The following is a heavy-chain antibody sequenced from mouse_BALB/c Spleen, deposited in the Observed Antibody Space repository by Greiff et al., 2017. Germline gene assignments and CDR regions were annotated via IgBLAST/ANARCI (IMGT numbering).Heavy chain of an antibody. CDR1: GFTFSSYA. CDR2: ISSGGSYT. J-gene: IGHJ4*01. CDR3: ARHGITTVVASRYAMDY. D-gene: IGHD1-1*01. V-gene: IGHV5-9-3*01. Sequence: DVMLVESGGGLVKPGGSLKLSCAASGFTFSSYAMSWVRQTPEKRLEWVATISSGGSYTYYPDSVKGRFTISRDNAKNTLYLQMSSLRSEDTAMYYCARHGITTVVASRYAMDYWGQGTSVTVSS.